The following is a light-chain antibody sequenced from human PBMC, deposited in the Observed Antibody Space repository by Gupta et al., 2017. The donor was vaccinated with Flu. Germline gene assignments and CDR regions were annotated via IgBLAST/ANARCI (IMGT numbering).Light chain of an antibody. CDR1: TGAVTSGHY. V-gene: IGLV7-46*01. CDR2: DTS. Sequence: GKITPTCGSSTGAVTSGHYPYWCQQNPGHAHRTLIYDTSNTHAPTPAPFSGSLPGGKAALTLSGAQPEDEDNYYCLPSYSGSWVFGGGTKLTVL. CDR3: LPSYSGSWV. J-gene: IGLJ3*02.